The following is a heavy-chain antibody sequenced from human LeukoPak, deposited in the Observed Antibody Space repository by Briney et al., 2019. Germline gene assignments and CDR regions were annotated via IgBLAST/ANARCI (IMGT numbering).Heavy chain of an antibody. Sequence: GGSLRLSCAASGFTFSSYGMHWVRQAPGKGLEWVAFIRYDGSNKYYADSVKGRFTISRDNSKNTLYLQMNSLRAEDTAVHYCAKDQDFGDYFDYWGQGTLVTVSS. J-gene: IGHJ4*02. V-gene: IGHV3-30*02. CDR2: IRYDGSNK. D-gene: IGHD2-15*01. CDR3: AKDQDFGDYFDY. CDR1: GFTFSSYG.